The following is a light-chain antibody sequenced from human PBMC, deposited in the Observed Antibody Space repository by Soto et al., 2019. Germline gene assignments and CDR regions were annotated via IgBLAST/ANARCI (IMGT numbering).Light chain of an antibody. J-gene: IGLJ1*01. Sequence: QSVLTQPPSVSGAPGQRITISCTGSSSNIGARYDVHWYRQLPGIAPKLLLYGDNNRPSGVPDRFSGSRSGASASLAITGLQADDEADYFCQSYDSSLNRVFGTGTKLTVL. CDR2: GDN. CDR1: SSNIGARYD. V-gene: IGLV1-40*01. CDR3: QSYDSSLNRV.